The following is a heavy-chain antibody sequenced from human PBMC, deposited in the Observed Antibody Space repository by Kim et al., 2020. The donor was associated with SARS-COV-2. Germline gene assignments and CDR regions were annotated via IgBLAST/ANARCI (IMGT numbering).Heavy chain of an antibody. V-gene: IGHV4-34*01. CDR3: ARVRGVTVLLGYYSFGMAV. CDR1: GGSFSGYY. CDR2: INHSGST. D-gene: IGHD3-10*01. Sequence: SETLSLTCAVYGGSFSGYYWSWIRQPPGKGLEWIGEINHSGSTNYNPSFKSRVTIPVDTSKNQFSLRLSSVTAADTAGFYCARVRGVTVLLGYYSFGMAVWGQGTKVTDSS. J-gene: IGHJ6*02.